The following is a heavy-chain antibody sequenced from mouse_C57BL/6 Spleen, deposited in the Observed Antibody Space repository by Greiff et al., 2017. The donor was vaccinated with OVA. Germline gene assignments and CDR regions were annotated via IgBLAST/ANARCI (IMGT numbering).Heavy chain of an antibody. J-gene: IGHJ3*01. CDR3: ARASYSNYGPWFAY. V-gene: IGHV5-4*01. CDR2: ISDGGSYT. CDR1: GFTFSSYA. D-gene: IGHD2-5*01. Sequence: EVQRVESGGGLVKPGGSLKLSCAASGFTFSSYAMSWVRQTPEKRLEWVATISDGGSYTYYPDNVKGRFTISRDNAKNNLYLQMSHLKSEDTAMYYCARASYSNYGPWFAYWGQGTLVTVSA.